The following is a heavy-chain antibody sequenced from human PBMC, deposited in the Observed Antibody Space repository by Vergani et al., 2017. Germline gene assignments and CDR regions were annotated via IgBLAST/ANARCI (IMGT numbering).Heavy chain of an antibody. CDR2: ISYDGSNK. D-gene: IGHD3-22*01. CDR3: AKEPSYYYDSSGYYPPDY. Sequence: VQLLESGGGLVQPGGSLRLSCAASGFTFSSYAMSWVRQAPGKGLEWVAVISYDGSNKYYADSVKGRFTISRDNSKTTLYLQMNSLRAEDTAVYYCAKEPSYYYDSSGYYPPDYWGQGTLVTVSS. V-gene: IGHV3-30*18. J-gene: IGHJ4*02. CDR1: GFTFSSYA.